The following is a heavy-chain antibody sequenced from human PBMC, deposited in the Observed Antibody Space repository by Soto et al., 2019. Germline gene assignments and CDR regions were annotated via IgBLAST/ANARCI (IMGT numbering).Heavy chain of an antibody. CDR2: ISAYNGDT. D-gene: IGHD1-26*01. V-gene: IGHV1-18*01. Sequence: QVQLVQSGPEVKEPGASVKVSCKASGYTFTNYGITWVRQAPGQGLEWMGWISAYNGDTNYAQKRQGRVTMTTDTSTNTAYMELRSLRSDDTAVFYCARGSRSGSYSAGYDSWGQGTLVTVSS. J-gene: IGHJ5*01. CDR1: GYTFTNYG. CDR3: ARGSRSGSYSAGYDS.